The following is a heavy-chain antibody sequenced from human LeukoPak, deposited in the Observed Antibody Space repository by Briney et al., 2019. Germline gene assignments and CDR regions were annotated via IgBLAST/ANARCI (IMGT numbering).Heavy chain of an antibody. CDR1: GYTLTELS. Sequence: ASVTVSCKVSGYTLTELSMHWVRQAPGKGLEWMGGFYPEDGETIYAQKFQGRVTMTEDTSTDTAYMELSSLRSEDTAVYYCATVAADYGDYSAVPKYFQHWGQGTLVTVSS. CDR3: ATVAADYGDYSAVPKYFQH. J-gene: IGHJ1*01. CDR2: FYPEDGET. D-gene: IGHD4-17*01. V-gene: IGHV1-24*01.